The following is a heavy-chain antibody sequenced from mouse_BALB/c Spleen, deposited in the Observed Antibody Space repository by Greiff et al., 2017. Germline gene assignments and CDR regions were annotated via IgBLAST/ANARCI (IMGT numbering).Heavy chain of an antibody. Sequence: EVKLVESGGGLVQPGGSLKLSCAAFGFTFSSYTMSWVRQTPEKRLEWVAYISNGGGSTYYPDTVKGRFTISRDNAKNTLYLQMSSLKSEDTAMYYCARLTVVAPYYYAMDYWGQGTSVTVSS. CDR2: ISNGGGST. J-gene: IGHJ4*01. CDR3: ARLTVVAPYYYAMDY. CDR1: GFTFSSYT. V-gene: IGHV5-12-2*01. D-gene: IGHD1-1*01.